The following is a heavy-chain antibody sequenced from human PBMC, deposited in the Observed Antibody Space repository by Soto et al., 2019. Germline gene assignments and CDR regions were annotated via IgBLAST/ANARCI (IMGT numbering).Heavy chain of an antibody. V-gene: IGHV1-69*06. CDR2: IIPIIDTT. J-gene: IGHJ3*01. CDR3: AIEPRDRDVFSL. CDR1: GGNFNNYA. Sequence: QVQLVQSGAQVKKPGSSVKVSCKASGGNFNNYAISWVRQAPAQGLQWMGGIIPIIDTTHYAQKLQGRVTIRAARGSPTVYMESTGLTSDDSATYLFAIEPRDRDVFSLWCQGTVVTASS. D-gene: IGHD2-21*01.